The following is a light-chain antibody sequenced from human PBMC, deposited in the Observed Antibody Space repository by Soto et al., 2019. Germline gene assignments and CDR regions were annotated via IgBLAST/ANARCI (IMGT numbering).Light chain of an antibody. J-gene: IGKJ1*01. V-gene: IGKV4-1*01. Sequence: DIVMTQSPDSLAVSLGERATINCKSSQSVLYSSNNTNYLAWYQQKPGQPPKLLIYWASTRESGVPDRFSGSGSGTDFTLTISSLQAEDVAVYYCQPYYSTPRTFGQGTKVEIK. CDR1: QSVLYSSNNTNY. CDR2: WAS. CDR3: QPYYSTPRT.